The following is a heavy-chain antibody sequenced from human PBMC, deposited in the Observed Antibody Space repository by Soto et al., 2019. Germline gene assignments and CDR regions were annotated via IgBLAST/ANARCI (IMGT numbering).Heavy chain of an antibody. CDR3: ATEKADPARRVGPWFDP. CDR1: GTTLNKLS. Sequence: ASVKVSCKVNGTTLNKLSMHWVRQAPGKGLEWMGGFDPQDGETVYAQKFQDRVTVTEDTSADTVYMELSGLRSEDTAMYYCATEKADPARRVGPWFDPWCQGYLVTVS. V-gene: IGHV1-24*01. CDR2: FDPQDGET. J-gene: IGHJ5*02. D-gene: IGHD6-6*01.